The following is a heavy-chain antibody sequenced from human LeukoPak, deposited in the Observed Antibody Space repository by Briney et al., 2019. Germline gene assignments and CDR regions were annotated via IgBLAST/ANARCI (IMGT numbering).Heavy chain of an antibody. D-gene: IGHD3-22*01. J-gene: IGHJ4*02. Sequence: GGSLRLSCAASGFTFDDYAMHWVRQAPGKGLEWVSFTTGDGGSTYYADSVKGRFTISRDNSKNSLYLQMNSLRTQDTALYYCAKGCHYDSSGYYYLDYWGQGTLVTVSS. CDR3: AKGCHYDSSGYYYLDY. V-gene: IGHV3-43*02. CDR1: GFTFDDYA. CDR2: TTGDGGST.